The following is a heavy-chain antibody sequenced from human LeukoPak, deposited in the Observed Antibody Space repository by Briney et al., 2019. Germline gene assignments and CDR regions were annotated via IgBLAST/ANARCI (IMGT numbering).Heavy chain of an antibody. CDR2: ISGHNANT. Sequence: ASVKVSCKASGYSFSSYAISWVRQAPGQGLEWMGWISGHNANTNYAQKLQGRVTMTAETSTSTVYMELRSLRPDDTAVYYCVRVGSGYDLDYWGQGTLITVSS. CDR3: VRVGSGYDLDY. D-gene: IGHD5-12*01. V-gene: IGHV1-18*01. CDR1: GYSFSSYA. J-gene: IGHJ4*02.